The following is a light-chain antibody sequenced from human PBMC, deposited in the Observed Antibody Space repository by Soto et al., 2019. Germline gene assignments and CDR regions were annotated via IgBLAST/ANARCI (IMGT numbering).Light chain of an antibody. Sequence: DIQMTQSPSSLSASVGDRVAITCRASQGVGNGLSWFQQKPGKAPKRLIYAASILQSGVPSRFSGSGSGTEFTLTISSLQPEDFATYYCPQHDVNPLTFGQGTRVEIK. CDR3: PQHDVNPLT. V-gene: IGKV1-17*01. J-gene: IGKJ1*01. CDR1: QGVGNG. CDR2: AAS.